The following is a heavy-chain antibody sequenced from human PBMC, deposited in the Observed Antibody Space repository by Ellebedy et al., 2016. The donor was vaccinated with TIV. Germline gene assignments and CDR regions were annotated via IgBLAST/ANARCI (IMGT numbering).Heavy chain of an antibody. V-gene: IGHV3-23*01. CDR2: ISGSGART. CDR3: GVGDHGYEFDY. CDR1: GFTISIFA. Sequence: GESLKISCAASGFTISIFAMNWVRQSPGKGLQWVSAISGSGARTHYIDSVKGRFTISRDDSKNTVYLQMDSLRVEDTAVYYCGVGDHGYEFDYWGQGTRVIVSS. J-gene: IGHJ4*02. D-gene: IGHD1-26*01.